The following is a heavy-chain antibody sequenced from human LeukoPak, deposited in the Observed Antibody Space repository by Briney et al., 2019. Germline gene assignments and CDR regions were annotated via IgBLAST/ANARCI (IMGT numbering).Heavy chain of an antibody. V-gene: IGHV1-69*04. CDR2: IIPILGIA. CDR1: GGTFSSYA. CDR3: ARDLGIAVAGTG. D-gene: IGHD6-19*01. Sequence: ASVKVSCKASGGTFSSYAISWVRQAPGQGLEWMGRIIPILGIANYAQKFQGRVTMTRDTSISTAYMELSRLRSDDTAVYYCARDLGIAVAGTGWGQGTLVTVSS. J-gene: IGHJ4*02.